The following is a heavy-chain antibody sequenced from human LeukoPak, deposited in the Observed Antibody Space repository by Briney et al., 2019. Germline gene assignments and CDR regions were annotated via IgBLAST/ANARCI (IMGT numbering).Heavy chain of an antibody. CDR3: AKDIDSSSWPDAFDI. J-gene: IGHJ3*02. V-gene: IGHV3-9*03. Sequence: GGSLRLSCAASGFTFDDYAVHWVRQAPGKGLEWVSGVSWNSGSIGYADSVKGRFTISRDNAKNSLYLQMNSLRAEDMALYYCAKDIDSSSWPDAFDIWGQGTMVTVSS. D-gene: IGHD6-13*01. CDR2: VSWNSGSI. CDR1: GFTFDDYA.